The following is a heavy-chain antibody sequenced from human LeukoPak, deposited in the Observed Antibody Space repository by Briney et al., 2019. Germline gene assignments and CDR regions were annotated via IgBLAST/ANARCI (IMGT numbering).Heavy chain of an antibody. V-gene: IGHV3-30*02. CDR1: GFTFSSYV. CDR3: AKEVYGSGSYYSYYYYGMDV. Sequence: TGGSLRLSRAASGFTFSSYVIHWVRQAPGKGLEWVAFIQYDGSSKYYADSVKGRFTISRDNSKKTLYLQMISLRAEDTAVYYCAKEVYGSGSYYSYYYYGMDVWGQGTTVTVSS. CDR2: IQYDGSSK. J-gene: IGHJ6*02. D-gene: IGHD3-10*01.